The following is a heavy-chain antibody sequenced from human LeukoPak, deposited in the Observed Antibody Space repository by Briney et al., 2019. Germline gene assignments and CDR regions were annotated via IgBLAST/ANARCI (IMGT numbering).Heavy chain of an antibody. D-gene: IGHD3-22*01. V-gene: IGHV1-2*02. CDR1: GYTFSDYY. J-gene: IGHJ4*02. Sequence: VKXSCKTSGYTFSDYYIHWVRQAPXQGLEWMGWINPDTGTTNYGPKFQGRVTMTRATSTSTAYMELSSLTSDDTAVYFCARAYDSSAYYWNYWGQGTLVTVSS. CDR3: ARAYDSSAYYWNY. CDR2: INPDTGTT.